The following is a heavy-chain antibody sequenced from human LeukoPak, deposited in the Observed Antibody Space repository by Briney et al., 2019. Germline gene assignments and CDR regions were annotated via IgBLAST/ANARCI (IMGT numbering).Heavy chain of an antibody. V-gene: IGHV3-7*01. J-gene: IGHJ5*02. D-gene: IGHD3-10*01. CDR1: GFTFSSYW. CDR3: AGVRGVFFGWFDP. Sequence: GGSLRLSCAASGFTFSSYWMSWVRQAPGKGLEWVANIKQDGSEKYYVDSVKGRFTISRDNAKNSLYLQMNSLRAEDTAVYYCAGVRGVFFGWFDPWGQGTLVTVSS. CDR2: IKQDGSEK.